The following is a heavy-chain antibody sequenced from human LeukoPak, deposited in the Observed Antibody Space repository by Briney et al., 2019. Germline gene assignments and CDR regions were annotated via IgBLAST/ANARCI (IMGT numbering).Heavy chain of an antibody. CDR3: ARSSHIAAAGTGPYYYYYYYMDV. V-gene: IGHV4-59*01. CDR1: GGSISSYY. Sequence: SETLSLTCTVSGGSISSYYWSWIRQPPGKGLEWIGYIYYSGRTNYNPSLKSRVTISVDTSKNQFSLKLSSVTAADTAVYYCARSSHIAAAGTGPYYYYYYYMDVWGKGTTVTVSS. J-gene: IGHJ6*03. D-gene: IGHD6-13*01. CDR2: IYYSGRT.